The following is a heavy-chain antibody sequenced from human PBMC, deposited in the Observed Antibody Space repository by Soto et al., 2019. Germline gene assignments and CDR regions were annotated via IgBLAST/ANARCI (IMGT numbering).Heavy chain of an antibody. Sequence: EVPLVESGGGLVQPGGSLKLSCAASGFTFSGSAMHWVRQASGKGLEWVGRIRSKANSYATAYAASVKGRFTISRDDSKNTVYLQMNSLKTEDTAVYYCEAVAGTVWWGQGTLVTVSS. J-gene: IGHJ4*02. CDR3: EAVAGTVW. CDR1: GFTFSGSA. D-gene: IGHD6-19*01. CDR2: IRSKANSYAT. V-gene: IGHV3-73*01.